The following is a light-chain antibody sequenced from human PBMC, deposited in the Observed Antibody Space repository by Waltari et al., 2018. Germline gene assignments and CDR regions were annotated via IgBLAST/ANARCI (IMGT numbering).Light chain of an antibody. V-gene: IGLV1-51*01. J-gene: IGLJ2*01. CDR3: ATCDRILSAVI. CDR1: TSNIGENY. CDR2: SNS. Sequence: QSVLTQPPSVSAAPGQKVTISCSGSTSNIGENYVSWYQRLPGKDPRLLIFSNSERHAGIPDRFSGSKSDTSASLGITVLQTGHEADYYCATCDRILSAVIIGGGTKLTVL.